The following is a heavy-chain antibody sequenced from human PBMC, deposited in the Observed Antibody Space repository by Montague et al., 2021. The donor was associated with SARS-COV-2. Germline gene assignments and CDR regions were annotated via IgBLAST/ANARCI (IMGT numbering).Heavy chain of an antibody. CDR1: GGSVSSSPYY. D-gene: IGHD3-10*01. J-gene: IGHJ6*03. CDR3: ARSYYYGSGTYVYNYYMDV. Sequence: SETLSLTCTVSGGSVSSSPYYWGWIRQPPGRGLEWVGRISYSGRTYFSPSLKSRLTISVVSSENQLSLRLSSVTAADTAVYYCARSYYYGSGTYVYNYYMDVWGKGTTVTVSS. V-gene: IGHV4-39*01. CDR2: ISYSGRT.